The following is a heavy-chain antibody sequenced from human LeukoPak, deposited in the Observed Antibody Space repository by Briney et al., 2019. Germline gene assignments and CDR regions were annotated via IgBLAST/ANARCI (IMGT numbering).Heavy chain of an antibody. J-gene: IGHJ4*02. V-gene: IGHV3-11*04. CDR1: GFTFSDYY. CDR2: ISSSGSTI. Sequence: GGSLRLSCAASGFTFSDYYMSWIRQAPGKGLEWVSYISSSGSTIYYADSVKGRFTISRDNAKNSLYLQMNSLRAEDTAVYYCARDGGQGFSEWLLSAPFDYWGQGTLVTVSS. D-gene: IGHD3-3*01. CDR3: ARDGGQGFSEWLLSAPFDY.